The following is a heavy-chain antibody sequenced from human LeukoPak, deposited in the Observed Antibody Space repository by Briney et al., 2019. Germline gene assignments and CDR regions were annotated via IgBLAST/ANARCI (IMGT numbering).Heavy chain of an antibody. V-gene: IGHV4-4*09. D-gene: IGHD6-6*01. Sequence: SETLSLTCTVSGDSISSYYWSWIRQPPGKGLEWIGCIYTSGSTNYNPSLKSRVAISIDTSKNQFSLKLSSVTAADTAVYYCARDFSSSSSFWFDPWGQGTLVTVSS. CDR2: IYTSGST. J-gene: IGHJ5*02. CDR3: ARDFSSSSSFWFDP. CDR1: GDSISSYY.